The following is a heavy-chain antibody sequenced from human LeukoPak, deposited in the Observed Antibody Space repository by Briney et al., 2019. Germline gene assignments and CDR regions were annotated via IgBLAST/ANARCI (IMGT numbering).Heavy chain of an antibody. D-gene: IGHD7-27*01. CDR1: GYTFTSFD. V-gene: IGHV1-8*01. CDR3: ARVRHKANWGFLAGATLDY. CDR2: MNPNSGNT. Sequence: GASVKVSCKASGYTFTSFDINWVRQATGQGLEWMGYMNPNSGNTGYAQKFQGRVTMTRNTSISTAYMELSSLASEDTAVYYCARVRHKANWGFLAGATLDYWGQGTLVTVSS. J-gene: IGHJ4*02.